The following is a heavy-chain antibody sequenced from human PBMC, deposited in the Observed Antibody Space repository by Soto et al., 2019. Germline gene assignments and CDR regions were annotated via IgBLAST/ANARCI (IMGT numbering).Heavy chain of an antibody. CDR2: IWYDGSNK. CDR1: GFTFSSYG. Sequence: GGTLRLSCAASGFTFSSYGMHWVRQAPGKGLEWVAVIWYDGSNKYYADSVKGRFTISRDNSKNTLYLQMNSLRAEDTAVYYCAKVLFLEWYRDPGPDYYYGMDVWGQGTTVTVSS. V-gene: IGHV3-33*06. CDR3: AKVLFLEWYRDPGPDYYYGMDV. D-gene: IGHD3-3*01. J-gene: IGHJ6*02.